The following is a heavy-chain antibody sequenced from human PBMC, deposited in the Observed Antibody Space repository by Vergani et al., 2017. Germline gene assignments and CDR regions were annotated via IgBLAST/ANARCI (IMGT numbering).Heavy chain of an antibody. CDR1: GYSFTSYW. D-gene: IGHD2-2*01. CDR2: IYPGDSDT. V-gene: IGHV5-51*01. J-gene: IGHJ5*02. Sequence: EVQLVQSGAEVKKPGESLKISCKGSGYSFTSYWIGWVRQMPGKGLEWMGIIYPGDSDTRYSPSFQGQVTISADKSISTAYLQWSSLKAPDTAMYYCARQARVVPAAANRWFDPWGQGTLVTVSS. CDR3: ARQARVVPAAANRWFDP.